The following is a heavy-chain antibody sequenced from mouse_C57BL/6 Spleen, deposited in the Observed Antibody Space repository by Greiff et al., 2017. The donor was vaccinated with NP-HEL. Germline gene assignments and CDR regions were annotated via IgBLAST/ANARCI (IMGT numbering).Heavy chain of an antibody. Sequence: QVQLQQPGAELVKPGASVKLSCKASGYTFTSYWMHWVKQRPGRGLEWIGRIDPNSGGTKYNEKFKSKATLTVDKPSITADMQLSSLTSEDSAVYYCARTPINWTGRGYFDYWGQGTTLTVSS. CDR1: GYTFTSYW. V-gene: IGHV1-72*01. CDR3: ARTPINWTGRGYFDY. J-gene: IGHJ2*01. D-gene: IGHD4-1*01. CDR2: IDPNSGGT.